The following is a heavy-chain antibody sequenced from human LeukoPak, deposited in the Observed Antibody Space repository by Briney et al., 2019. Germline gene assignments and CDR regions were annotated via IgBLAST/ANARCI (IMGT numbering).Heavy chain of an antibody. CDR1: GGSISSGGYY. CDR3: ARGPGIAAARPFDY. J-gene: IGHJ4*02. V-gene: IGHV4-31*03. CDR2: IYYSGST. D-gene: IGHD6-13*01. Sequence: SETLSLTCTVSGGSISSGGYYWSWIRQHPGKGLEWIGYIYYSGSTYYNPSLKSRVTISVDTSKNQFSLKLSSVTAADTAVYYCARGPGIAAARPFDYWGQGTLVTVSS.